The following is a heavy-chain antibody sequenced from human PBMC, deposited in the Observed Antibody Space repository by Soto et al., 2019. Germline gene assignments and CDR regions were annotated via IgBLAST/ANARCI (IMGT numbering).Heavy chain of an antibody. J-gene: IGHJ4*01. CDR3: ARGFPTGARIGGFEY. V-gene: IGHV1-69*13. CDR2: ITPTLGTT. Sequence: SAKVYFKASGSTFSCSAFSWVRQAPGQGLECIGGITPTLGTTNYAQHLQGRVTINADESTGTSFMELTSLTSADTDIYYFARGFPTGARIGGFEYWGHGTLVNVSS. CDR1: GSTFSCSA. D-gene: IGHD1-1*01.